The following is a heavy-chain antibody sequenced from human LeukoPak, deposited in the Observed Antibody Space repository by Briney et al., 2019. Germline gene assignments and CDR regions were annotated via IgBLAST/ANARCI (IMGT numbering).Heavy chain of an antibody. J-gene: IGHJ1*01. CDR1: GFTFRSYG. Sequence: GGSLSLSCAASGFTFRSYGMHWVRQAPGKGLEYVSAISSNGGRTYYANSVKGRFTISRDNSRNTLYLQMGSLRAEDMAVYYCATYYYDSGGFHFHHWGQGTLVTVSS. V-gene: IGHV3-64*01. CDR3: ATYYYDSGGFHFHH. D-gene: IGHD3-22*01. CDR2: ISSNGGRT.